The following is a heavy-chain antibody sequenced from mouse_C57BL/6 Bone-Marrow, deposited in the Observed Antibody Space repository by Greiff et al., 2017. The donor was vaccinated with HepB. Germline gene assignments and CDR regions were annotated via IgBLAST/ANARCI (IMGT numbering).Heavy chain of an antibody. J-gene: IGHJ3*01. V-gene: IGHV5-6*01. CDR1: GFTFSSYG. CDR2: ISSGGSYT. Sequence: DVQLQESGGDLVKPGGSLKLSCAASGFTFSSYGMSWVRQTPDKRLEWVATISSGGSYTYYPDSVKGRFTISRDNAKNTLYLQMSSLKSEDTAMYYCAREWFAYWGQGTLVTVSA. CDR3: AREWFAY.